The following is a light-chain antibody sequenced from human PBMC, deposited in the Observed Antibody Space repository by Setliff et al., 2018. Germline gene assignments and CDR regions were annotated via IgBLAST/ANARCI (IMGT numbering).Light chain of an antibody. CDR3: ISYAGSNNYV. CDR2: EVT. V-gene: IGLV2-8*01. CDR1: SSDVGGYKY. Sequence: QSALPQPPSASGSPGQSVTISCTGTSSDVGGYKYVSWFQQHPGKAPKLMIYEVTKRPSGVPDRFSGSKSGNTASLTVSGLQAEDEADYYCISYAGSNNYVFGTGTKVTVL. J-gene: IGLJ1*01.